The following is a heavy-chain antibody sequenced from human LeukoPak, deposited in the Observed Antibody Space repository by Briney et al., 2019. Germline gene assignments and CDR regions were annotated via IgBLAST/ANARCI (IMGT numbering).Heavy chain of an antibody. D-gene: IGHD6-6*01. CDR3: AKPYNRYSSSSW. V-gene: IGHV4-4*07. CDR2: IYTSGST. J-gene: IGHJ4*02. Sequence: SETLSLTCTVSGGSISSYYWSWIRQPAGKGLEWIGRIYTSGSTNYNPSLKSRVTMSVDTSKNQFSLKLSSVTAADTAVYYCAKPYNRYSSSSWWGQGTLVTVSS. CDR1: GGSISSYY.